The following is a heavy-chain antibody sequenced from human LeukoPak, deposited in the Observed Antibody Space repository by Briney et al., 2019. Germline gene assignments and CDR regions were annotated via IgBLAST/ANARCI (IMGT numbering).Heavy chain of an antibody. CDR2: IWYDGSNK. D-gene: IGHD2-15*01. J-gene: IGHJ3*02. V-gene: IGHV3-33*01. CDR3: ARGAYCSGGRCPGAFDI. CDR1: EFTFSNYA. Sequence: GWSLRLSCAASEFTFSNYAMYWVRQAPGKGLEWVAVIWYDGSNKNYADSVKGRFAISRDNSKNTLYLQMNSLRAEDTAVYYCARGAYCSGGRCPGAFDIWAKGQWSPSLQ.